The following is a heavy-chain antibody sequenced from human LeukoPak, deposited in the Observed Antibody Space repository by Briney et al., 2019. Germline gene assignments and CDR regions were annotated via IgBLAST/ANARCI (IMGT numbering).Heavy chain of an antibody. V-gene: IGHV4-59*01. CDR3: AKAVASAGRLGFDP. D-gene: IGHD6-13*01. J-gene: IGHJ5*02. CDR2: IYNSGST. Sequence: RPSETLSLTCTVSGGSISTYYWSWIRQPPGKGLEWISYIYNSGSTNYNPSRQSRVTISVDTSKNQFSLRLPSVTAADTDVYYCAKAVASAGRLGFDPWGQGTLVTVSS. CDR1: GGSISTYY.